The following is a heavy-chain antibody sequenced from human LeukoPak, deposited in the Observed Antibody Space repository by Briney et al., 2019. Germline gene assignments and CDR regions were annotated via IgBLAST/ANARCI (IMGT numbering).Heavy chain of an antibody. CDR2: IYYSGST. V-gene: IGHV4-59*01. J-gene: IGHJ2*01. CDR1: GGSISNDY. Sequence: PSETLSLTCSVSGGSISNDYWSWIRLPPGKGLEWIGYIYYSGSTNYNPSLSNRVTISVDTSKNQFSLRLSSVTAADTAVYYCARDSGGYNLYFDLWGRGTLVAVSS. CDR3: ARDSGGYNLYFDL. D-gene: IGHD5-24*01.